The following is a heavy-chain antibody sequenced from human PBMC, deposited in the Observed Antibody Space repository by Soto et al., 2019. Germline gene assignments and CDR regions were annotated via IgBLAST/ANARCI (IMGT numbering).Heavy chain of an antibody. CDR1: GFTFSTYS. D-gene: IGHD4-17*01. Sequence: KPGGSLRLSCAASGFTFSTYSMTWVRQAPGKGLEWVSSISSSRSYIYYADAVKGRFTISRDNARNSLYLQMNSLRAEDTAVYYCARGHDYGGISGDYWGQGTLVTVSS. CDR3: ARGHDYGGISGDY. V-gene: IGHV3-21*01. CDR2: ISSSRSYI. J-gene: IGHJ4*02.